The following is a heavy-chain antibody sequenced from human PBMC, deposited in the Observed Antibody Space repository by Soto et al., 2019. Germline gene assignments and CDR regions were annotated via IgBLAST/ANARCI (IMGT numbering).Heavy chain of an antibody. Sequence: GGSLRLSCAASGFTFSSYWMHWVRQAPGKGLEWVSRIEGDGSSTTSADSVKGRFTVSRDDARNTLYLQMSSLRADDTAIYYFLRWGLDTPGFFYFSGQGTTV. CDR1: GFTFSSYW. J-gene: IGHJ3*01. D-gene: IGHD7-27*01. CDR3: LRWGLDTPGFFYF. V-gene: IGHV3-74*01. CDR2: IEGDGSST.